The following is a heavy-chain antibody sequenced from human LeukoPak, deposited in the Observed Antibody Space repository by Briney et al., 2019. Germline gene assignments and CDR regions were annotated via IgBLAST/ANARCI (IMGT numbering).Heavy chain of an antibody. CDR1: GVTFSSYS. CDR3: ASVGDYVPFDY. D-gene: IGHD4-17*01. Sequence: PGGSLRLSCAASGVTFSSYSMNWVRQAPGKGLEWVSSISSSSYIYYADSVKGRFTISRDNAKNSLYLQMNSLRAEDTAVYYCASVGDYVPFDYWGQGTLVTVSS. CDR2: ISSSSYI. V-gene: IGHV3-21*01. J-gene: IGHJ4*02.